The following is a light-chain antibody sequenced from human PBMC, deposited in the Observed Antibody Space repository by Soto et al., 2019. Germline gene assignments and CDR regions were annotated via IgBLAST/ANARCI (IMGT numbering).Light chain of an antibody. CDR3: NSYTITSARV. J-gene: IGLJ1*01. Sequence: QSVLTQPASVSGSPEQSITISCAGTSSDVGGYNFVSWYQHHPGKAPKLVIYEVSKRPSGVSNRFSGSKSGNTATLTISGLQAEDEGDYYCNSYTITSARVFGTGTKVTVL. CDR2: EVS. V-gene: IGLV2-14*01. CDR1: SSDVGGYNF.